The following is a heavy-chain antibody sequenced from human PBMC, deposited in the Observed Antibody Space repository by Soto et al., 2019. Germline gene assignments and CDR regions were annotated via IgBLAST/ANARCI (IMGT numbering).Heavy chain of an antibody. CDR2: TYYRSKWYN. V-gene: IGHV6-1*01. CDR1: GDSVSSNSAA. D-gene: IGHD5-12*01. CDR3: AREPLRRRLGYSGYEYFDY. Sequence: PSQTLSLTCAISGDSVSSNSAAWNWIRQSPSRGLEWLGRTYYRSKWYNDYAVSVKSRITINPDTSKNQFSLQLNSVTPEDTAVYYCAREPLRRRLGYSGYEYFDYWGQGTLVTVS. J-gene: IGHJ4*02.